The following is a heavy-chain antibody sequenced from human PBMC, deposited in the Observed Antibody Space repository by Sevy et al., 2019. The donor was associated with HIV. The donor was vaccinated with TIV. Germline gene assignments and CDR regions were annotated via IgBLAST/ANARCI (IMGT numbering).Heavy chain of an antibody. D-gene: IGHD2-15*01. V-gene: IGHV3-21*01. CDR1: GFTFSSYS. CDR3: ARDIWIVSGPGFSSGMDV. Sequence: GGSLRLSCAASGFTFSSYSMNWVRQAPGKGLEWVSSISSSSSYIYYADSVKGRFTISRDNAKNSLYLQMNSLRAEDTAVDYCARDIWIVSGPGFSSGMDVWGQGTTVTVSS. J-gene: IGHJ6*02. CDR2: ISSSSSYI.